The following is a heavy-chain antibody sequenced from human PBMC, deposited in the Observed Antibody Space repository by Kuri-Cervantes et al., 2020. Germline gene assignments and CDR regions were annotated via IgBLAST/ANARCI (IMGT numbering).Heavy chain of an antibody. V-gene: IGHV1-18*01. Sequence: ASVKVSCKASGGTFSSYTISWVRQAPRQGLEWMGWISAYHGKTNYAQNVQSRVTMTTDTSTSSAFMELRSLRSDDTAVYYCARDTYYYDSSSAFDIWGQGTMVTVSS. CDR1: GGTFSSYT. D-gene: IGHD3-22*01. J-gene: IGHJ3*02. CDR2: ISAYHGKT. CDR3: ARDTYYYDSSSAFDI.